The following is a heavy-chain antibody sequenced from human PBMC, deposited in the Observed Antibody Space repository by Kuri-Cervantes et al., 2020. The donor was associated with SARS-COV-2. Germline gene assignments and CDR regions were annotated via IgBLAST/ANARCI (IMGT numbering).Heavy chain of an antibody. CDR3: ARDLRGMTDIVVVPAALGLGMDV. CDR2: IKQDGSEK. CDR1: GFTFSSYW. V-gene: IGHV3-7*01. Sequence: WGSLRLSCAASGFTFSSYWMSWVRQAPGKGLEWVANIKQDGSEKYYVDSVKGRFTISRENAKNSLYLQMNSLRAEDTAVYYCARDLRGMTDIVVVPAALGLGMDVWGQGTTVTVSS. J-gene: IGHJ6*02. D-gene: IGHD2-2*01.